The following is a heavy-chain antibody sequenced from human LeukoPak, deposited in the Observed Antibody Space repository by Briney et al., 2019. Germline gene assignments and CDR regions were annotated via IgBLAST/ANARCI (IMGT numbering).Heavy chain of an antibody. J-gene: IGHJ4*02. D-gene: IGHD3-9*01. CDR3: ARHVGFDWLADY. CDR2: IYRGDSDT. Sequence: GESLKISCKGSGYSFTSYWSVWLGQMPGKGLEWMGIIYRGDSDTRYSPSFQGQVTISADKSISTAYLQWSSLKASDTAMYYCARHVGFDWLADYWGQGTLVTVSS. V-gene: IGHV5-51*01. CDR1: GYSFTSYW.